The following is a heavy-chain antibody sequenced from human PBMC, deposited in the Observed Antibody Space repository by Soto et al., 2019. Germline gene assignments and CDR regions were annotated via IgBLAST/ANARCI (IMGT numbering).Heavy chain of an antibody. CDR3: AREGSVQAAGTPYYFDL. V-gene: IGHV3-30*02. D-gene: IGHD6-13*01. Sequence: QSGGSLRLSCAASGFTFNASDMHWVRQAPGKGLAWVALIRYDGVKNFYSDSVKGRFTISKDNSRDTLYLQMDSLRAGDTAVYYCAREGSVQAAGTPYYFDLWGQGALVTVSS. CDR1: GFTFNASD. CDR2: IRYDGVKN. J-gene: IGHJ4*02.